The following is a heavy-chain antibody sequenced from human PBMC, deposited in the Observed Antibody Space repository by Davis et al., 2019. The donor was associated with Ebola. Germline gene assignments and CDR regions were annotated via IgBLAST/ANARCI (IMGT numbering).Heavy chain of an antibody. D-gene: IGHD6-13*01. J-gene: IGHJ4*02. Sequence: AASVKVSCKASGGTFSSYAMSWVRQAPGKGLEWVSAISGSGGSTYYADSVKGRFTISRDNSKNTLYLQMNSLRAEDTAVYYCAKDAQPSSGIAAVLDYWGQGTLVTVSS. V-gene: IGHV3-23*01. CDR1: GGTFSSYA. CDR2: ISGSGGST. CDR3: AKDAQPSSGIAAVLDY.